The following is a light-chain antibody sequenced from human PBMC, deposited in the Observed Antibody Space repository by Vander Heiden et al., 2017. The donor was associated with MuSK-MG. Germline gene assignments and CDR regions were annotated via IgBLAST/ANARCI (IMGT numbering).Light chain of an antibody. V-gene: IGKV1-5*03. Sequence: DIQMTQSPSTLSASVGDRVTITCRASQYISDWLAWYQQKPGKAPKLLIHKASRLESGVPSRFSGSGSGTEFTLTISSLQPDDLATYYCQQFYNYWTVGQGNKVEIK. CDR1: QYISDW. J-gene: IGKJ1*01. CDR2: KAS. CDR3: QQFYNYWT.